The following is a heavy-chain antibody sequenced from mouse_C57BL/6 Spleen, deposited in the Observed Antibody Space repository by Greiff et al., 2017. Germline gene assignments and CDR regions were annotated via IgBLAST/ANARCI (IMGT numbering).Heavy chain of an antibody. CDR2: INPNNGGT. V-gene: IGHV1-18*01. CDR1: GYTFTDYN. D-gene: IGHD1-1*01. Sequence: EVQLQQSGPELVKPGASVKIPCKASGYTFTDYNMDWVKQSHGKSLEWIGDINPNNGGTNYNQKLQGKATLTVDKSSSTAYMELRSLTSEDTAVYYCARSLYYGSSSFAYWGQGTLVTVSA. CDR3: ARSLYYGSSSFAY. J-gene: IGHJ3*01.